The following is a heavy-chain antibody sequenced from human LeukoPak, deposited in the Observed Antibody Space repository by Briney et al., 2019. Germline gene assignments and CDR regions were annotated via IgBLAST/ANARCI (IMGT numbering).Heavy chain of an antibody. J-gene: IGHJ4*02. CDR2: ISGDGGIT. CDR3: AKDIGGYSFAAEY. Sequence: GGSLRPSCAASGFTFDDYAMHWVRQGPGKGLEWVSLISGDGGITYYADSVKGRFTISRDNSKNSLYLQMNSLRTEETALYYCAKDIGGYSFAAEYWGQGTLVTVSS. D-gene: IGHD5-18*01. CDR1: GFTFDDYA. V-gene: IGHV3-43*02.